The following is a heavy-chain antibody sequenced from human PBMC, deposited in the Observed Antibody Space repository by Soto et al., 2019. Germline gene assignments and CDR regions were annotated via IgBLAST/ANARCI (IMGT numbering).Heavy chain of an antibody. Sequence: ESLKISCKGSGYSFTSYWISWVRQMPGKGLEWMGRIDPSDSYTNYSPSFQGHVTISADKSISTAYLQWSSLKASDTAMYYCARHYFDFWSGYPPMDVWGQGTTVTVSS. J-gene: IGHJ6*02. CDR2: IDPSDSYT. V-gene: IGHV5-10-1*01. CDR3: ARHYFDFWSGYPPMDV. D-gene: IGHD3-3*01. CDR1: GYSFTSYW.